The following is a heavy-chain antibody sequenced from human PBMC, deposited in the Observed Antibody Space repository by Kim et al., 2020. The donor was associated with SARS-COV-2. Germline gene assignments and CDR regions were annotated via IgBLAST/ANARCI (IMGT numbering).Heavy chain of an antibody. Sequence: SETLSLTCTVSGGSISSSSYYWGWIRQPPGKGLEWIGSIYYSGSTYYNPSLKSRVTISVDTSKNQFSLKLSSVTAADTAVYYCARHGYSWLQLSAREFDYWGQGTLVTVSS. J-gene: IGHJ4*02. CDR3: ARHGYSWLQLSAREFDY. D-gene: IGHD5-12*01. CDR1: GGSISSSSYY. V-gene: IGHV4-39*01. CDR2: IYYSGST.